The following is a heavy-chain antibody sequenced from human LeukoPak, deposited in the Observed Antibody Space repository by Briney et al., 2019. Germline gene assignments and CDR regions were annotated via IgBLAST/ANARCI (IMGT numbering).Heavy chain of an antibody. J-gene: IGHJ6*03. CDR2: ISAYNGNT. CDR1: GYTFARFG. Sequence: ASVKVSCKTSGYTFARFGISWVRQAPGQGLEWMGWISAYNGNTNYAQKLQGRVTMTTDTSTSTAYMELRSLRSDDTAVYYCARVDDPYYYYMDVWGKGTTVTVSS. D-gene: IGHD3-3*01. CDR3: ARVDDPYYYYMDV. V-gene: IGHV1-18*01.